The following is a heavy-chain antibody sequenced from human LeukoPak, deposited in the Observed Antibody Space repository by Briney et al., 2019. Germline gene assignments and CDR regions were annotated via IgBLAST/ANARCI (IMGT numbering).Heavy chain of an antibody. CDR2: IRYDGGNT. CDR1: GFIFSNYA. J-gene: IGHJ3*02. V-gene: IGHV3-30*02. Sequence: PGGSLRLSCAASGFIFSNYAMQWVRQAPGMGLEWVAFIRYDGGNTYYADSMKGRFTISRDNAKNSLYLQMNSLRAEDTAVFYCARDWVGTTFDIWGQGTMVTVSS. CDR3: ARDWVGTTFDI. D-gene: IGHD2-21*02.